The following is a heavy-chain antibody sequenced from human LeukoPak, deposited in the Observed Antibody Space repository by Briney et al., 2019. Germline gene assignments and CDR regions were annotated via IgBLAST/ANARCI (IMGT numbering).Heavy chain of an antibody. CDR1: GGSISSSSYY. CDR3: ARCSTNYDILTGYYLDGMDV. J-gene: IGHJ6*02. D-gene: IGHD3-9*01. CDR2: IYYSGST. Sequence: SETLSLTCTVSGGSISSSSYYWGWIRQPPGKGLEWIGSIYYSGSTYYNPSLKSRVTISVDTSKNQFSLKLSSVTAADTAVYYCARCSTNYDILTGYYLDGMDVWGQGTTVTVSS. V-gene: IGHV4-39*07.